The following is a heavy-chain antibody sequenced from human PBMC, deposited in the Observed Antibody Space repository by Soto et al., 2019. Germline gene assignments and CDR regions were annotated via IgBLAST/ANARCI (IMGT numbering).Heavy chain of an antibody. CDR3: AHRRILPVADTYNWFDP. CDR2: VYWNDDK. D-gene: IGHD6-19*01. Sequence: QITLKQSGPTLVKPTQTLTLTCSFSGFSLSTRGVGVGWIRQPPGKALEWLALVYWNDDKRYSPSLKSRLTITKDTSRNQVVLTMTNMDPVDTATYYCAHRRILPVADTYNWFDPWGQGTLVTVSS. CDR1: GFSLSTRGVG. V-gene: IGHV2-5*01. J-gene: IGHJ5*02.